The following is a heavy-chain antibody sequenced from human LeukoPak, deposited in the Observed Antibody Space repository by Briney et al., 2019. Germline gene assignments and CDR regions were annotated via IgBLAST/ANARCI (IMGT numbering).Heavy chain of an antibody. CDR2: ISYDGSNK. CDR3: AKFGLGYCSSTSCYADYYYGMDV. J-gene: IGHJ6*02. Sequence: GGSLRLSCAASGFTFSSYGMHWVRQAPGKGLEWVAVISYDGSNKYYADSVKGRFTISRDNSKNTLYLQMNSLRAEDTAVYYCAKFGLGYCSSTSCYADYYYGMDVWGQGTTVTVSS. CDR1: GFTFSSYG. D-gene: IGHD2-2*01. V-gene: IGHV3-30*18.